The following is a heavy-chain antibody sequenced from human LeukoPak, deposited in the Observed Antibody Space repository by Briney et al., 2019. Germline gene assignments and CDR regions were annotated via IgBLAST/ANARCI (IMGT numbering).Heavy chain of an antibody. CDR2: AYYRSKWFI. J-gene: IGHJ4*02. CDR1: GDSVSGSPAV. Sequence: SQTLSLTCAISGDSVSGSPAVWDWIRQSPSRGLEWLGRAYYRSKWFIDYALSVKGRITITPDTSKNQFSLQLNSVTAEDTAVYYCARGAVRGGTNFDYWGQGTLVTVSS. V-gene: IGHV6-1*01. D-gene: IGHD3-10*01. CDR3: ARGAVRGGTNFDY.